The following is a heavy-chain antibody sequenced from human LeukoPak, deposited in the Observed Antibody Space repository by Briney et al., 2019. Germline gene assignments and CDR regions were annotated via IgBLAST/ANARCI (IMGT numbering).Heavy chain of an antibody. CDR3: ARVGSGSYMLY. Sequence: SETLSLTCAVYGGSFSGYYWGWIRQPPGKGLEWIGEINHSGSTNYNPSLKGRVTISVDTSKNQFSLKLSSVTAADTAVYYCARVGSGSYMLYWGQGTLVTVSS. D-gene: IGHD3-10*01. CDR1: GGSFSGYY. V-gene: IGHV4-34*01. CDR2: INHSGST. J-gene: IGHJ4*02.